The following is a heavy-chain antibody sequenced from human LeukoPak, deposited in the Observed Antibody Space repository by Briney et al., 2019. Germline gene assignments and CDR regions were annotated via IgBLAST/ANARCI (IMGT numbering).Heavy chain of an antibody. J-gene: IGHJ4*02. Sequence: PGGSLRLSCAASGFTFSNAWMSWVRQAPGKGLEWVGRIKSKTDGGTTDNAAPVKGRFTISRDDSKNTLYLQINSLKTEDTAVYYCTTDISIELELPIDYWGQGTLVTVSS. CDR3: TTDISIELELPIDY. CDR1: GFTFSNAW. CDR2: IKSKTDGGTT. D-gene: IGHD1-7*01. V-gene: IGHV3-15*01.